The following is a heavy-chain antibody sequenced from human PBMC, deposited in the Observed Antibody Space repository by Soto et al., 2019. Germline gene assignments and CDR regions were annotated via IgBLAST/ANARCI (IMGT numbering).Heavy chain of an antibody. CDR1: GFTFSSYG. D-gene: IGHD2-15*01. Sequence: QVQLVESGGGVVQPGRSLRLSCAASGFTFSSYGMHWVRQAPGKGLEWVAVIWYDGSNKDYADSVKGRFTISRDNSKNMLYLQIHRQESAVKAVYYCARGQNDCRGGCSYHYYYFYMGVLGKGTTVTV. CDR3: ARGQNDCRGGCSYHYYYFYMGV. CDR2: IWYDGSNK. J-gene: IGHJ6*03. V-gene: IGHV3-33*01.